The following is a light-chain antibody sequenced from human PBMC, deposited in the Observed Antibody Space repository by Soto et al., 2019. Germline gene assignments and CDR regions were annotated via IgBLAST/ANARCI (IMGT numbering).Light chain of an antibody. CDR3: QQRSNWPPRFT. CDR2: DAS. CDR1: QSVSSY. J-gene: IGKJ3*01. Sequence: EIVLTQSPATLSLSPGERATLSCRASQSVSSYLAWYQQKPGQAPRLLIYDASNRATGIPARFSGSGSGTDFTLTISSLEPEDSAVYYCQQRSNWPPRFTFGPGTKVDNK. V-gene: IGKV3-11*01.